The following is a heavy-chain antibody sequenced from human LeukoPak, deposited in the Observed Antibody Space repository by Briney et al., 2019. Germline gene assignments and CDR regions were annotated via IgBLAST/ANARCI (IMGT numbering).Heavy chain of an antibody. V-gene: IGHV3-21*01. J-gene: IGHJ3*02. CDR2: ISSSSSYI. CDR3: ARDQGKAVLRYFDWVEPNDAFDI. D-gene: IGHD3-9*01. CDR1: GFTFSSYS. Sequence: GGSLRLSCAASGFTFSSYSMNWVRQAPGKGLEWVSSISSSSSYIYYADSVKGRFTISRDNAKNSLYLQMNSLRAEDTAVYYCARDQGKAVLRYFDWVEPNDAFDIWGQGTMVTVSS.